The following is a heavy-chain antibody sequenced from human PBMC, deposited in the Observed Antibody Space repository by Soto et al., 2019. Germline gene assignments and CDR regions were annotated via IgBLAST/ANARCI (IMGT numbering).Heavy chain of an antibody. V-gene: IGHV1-69*13. D-gene: IGHD2-15*01. Sequence: SVKVYCKASGGTFSTHAIIWVRQAPGHGLEWMGGIIPISGTTYYTQKFQGRVTITADEPTSTAFMELSSLKSEDTAVSYCARGYCSGGNCYSGMDVWGQGTMVTVSS. CDR2: IIPISGTT. J-gene: IGHJ6*02. CDR1: GGTFSTHA. CDR3: ARGYCSGGNCYSGMDV.